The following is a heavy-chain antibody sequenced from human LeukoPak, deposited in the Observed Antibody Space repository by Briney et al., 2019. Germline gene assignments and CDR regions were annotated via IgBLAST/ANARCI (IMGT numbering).Heavy chain of an antibody. CDR2: INHSGST. J-gene: IGHJ6*02. V-gene: IGHV4-34*01. D-gene: IGHD2-15*01. CDR1: GGSFSGYY. Sequence: SETLSLTCAVYGGSFSGYYWSWIRQPPGKGLEWIGEINHSGSTNYNPSLKSRVTISVDTSKNQFSLKLSSVTAADTAVYYCARDRNRGGGYYYYGMDVWGQGTTVTVSS. CDR3: ARDRNRGGGYYYYGMDV.